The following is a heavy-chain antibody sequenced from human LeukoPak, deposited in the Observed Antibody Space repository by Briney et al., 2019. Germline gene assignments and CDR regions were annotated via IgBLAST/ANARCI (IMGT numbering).Heavy chain of an antibody. J-gene: IGHJ4*02. CDR2: IKQDGSEK. D-gene: IGHD5-18*01. CDR1: GFTFSSYW. Sequence: GGSLRLSCAASGFTFSSYWMSWVRQAPGKGLEWVANIKQDGSEKYYVDSVKGRFTISRDNAKNSLYLQMNSLRAEDTAVYYCASHPDTAPGGFDYWGQGTLVTVSS. V-gene: IGHV3-7*01. CDR3: ASHPDTAPGGFDY.